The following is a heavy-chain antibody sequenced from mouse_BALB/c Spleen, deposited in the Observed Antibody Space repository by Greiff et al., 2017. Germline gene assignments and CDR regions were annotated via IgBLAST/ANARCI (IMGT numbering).Heavy chain of an antibody. V-gene: IGHV2-9-2*01. Sequence: VQLVESGPGLVAPSQSLSITCTVSGFSLTSYDISWIRQPPGKGLEWLGVIWTGGGTNYNSAFMSRLSISKDNSKSQVFLKMNSLQTDDTAIYYCVRDLGRDYAMDYWGQGTSVTVSS. J-gene: IGHJ4*01. CDR2: IWTGGGT. D-gene: IGHD4-1*01. CDR3: VRDLGRDYAMDY. CDR1: GFSLTSYD.